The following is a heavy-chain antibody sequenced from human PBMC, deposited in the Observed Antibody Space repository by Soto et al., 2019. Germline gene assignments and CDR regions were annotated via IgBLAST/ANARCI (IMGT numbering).Heavy chain of an antibody. Sequence: GGSLRLSCAASGFTFSSYSMNWVRQAPGKGLEWVSSISSSSSYIYYADSVKGRFTISRDNAKNSLYLQMNSLRSDDTAVYYCARESKDAPYYYYGMDVWGQGTTVTVSS. V-gene: IGHV3-21*04. CDR1: GFTFSSYS. CDR2: ISSSSSYI. J-gene: IGHJ6*02. CDR3: ARESKDAPYYYYGMDV.